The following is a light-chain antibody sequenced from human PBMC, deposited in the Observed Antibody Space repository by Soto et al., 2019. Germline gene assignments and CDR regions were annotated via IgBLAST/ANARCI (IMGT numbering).Light chain of an antibody. CDR1: SSNIAGHY. CDR2: DNN. CDR3: GTWDSSLTTWV. Sequence: QSVLTQPPSVSAAPGQEVTISCSESSSNIAGHYVSWYQQLPGTAPKLLIYDNNKRPSGIPDRFSGSKSGTSATLGITGLQTGDEADYYCGTWDSSLTTWVFGGGTKLTVL. J-gene: IGLJ3*02. V-gene: IGLV1-51*01.